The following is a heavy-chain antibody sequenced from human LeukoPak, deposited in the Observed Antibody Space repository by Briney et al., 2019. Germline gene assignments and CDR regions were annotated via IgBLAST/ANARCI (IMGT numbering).Heavy chain of an antibody. CDR3: ARDYGGDSGWFDP. V-gene: IGHV1-8*01. CDR1: GYTFTNYD. CDR2: MKPNSGET. Sequence: ASVKVSCTASGYTFTNYDLNWVRQATGQGLEWLGWMKPNSGETGYAQKFQGGVTLTRDTSISTAYMELSGLKSEDTAVYYCARDYGGDSGWFDPWGQGTLVTVSS. J-gene: IGHJ5*02. D-gene: IGHD4-23*01.